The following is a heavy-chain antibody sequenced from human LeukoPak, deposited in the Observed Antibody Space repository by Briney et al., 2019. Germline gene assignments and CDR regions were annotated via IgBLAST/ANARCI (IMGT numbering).Heavy chain of an antibody. CDR3: AKIVVPAAIGGYYFDY. Sequence: PGGSLRLSCAASGFTFSSYGMHWVRQAPGKGLEWVAVISYDGSNKYYADSVKGRFTISRDNSKNTLYLQMNSLRAEDTAVYSCAKIVVPAAIGGYYFDYWGQGTLVTVSS. D-gene: IGHD2-2*01. CDR2: ISYDGSNK. J-gene: IGHJ4*02. V-gene: IGHV3-30*18. CDR1: GFTFSSYG.